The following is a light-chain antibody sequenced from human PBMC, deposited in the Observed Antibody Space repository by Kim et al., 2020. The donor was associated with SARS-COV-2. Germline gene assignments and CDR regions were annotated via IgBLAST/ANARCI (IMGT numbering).Light chain of an antibody. CDR1: QDIKNY. J-gene: IGKJ1*01. V-gene: IGKV1-27*01. Sequence: ALGGDRVTMTWRARQDIKNYLAWYQQKTGKAPKLLMSSASAVQLGVPSRFGGGGSGTDFTLTINTLQPEDVATYYCQQYDGAPWTFGQGTKVDIK. CDR2: SAS. CDR3: QQYDGAPWT.